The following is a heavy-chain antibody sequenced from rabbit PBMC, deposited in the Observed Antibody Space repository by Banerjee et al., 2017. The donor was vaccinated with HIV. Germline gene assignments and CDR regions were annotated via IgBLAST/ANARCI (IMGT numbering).Heavy chain of an antibody. CDR1: GFSFSSSYW. J-gene: IGHJ4*01. CDR2: IYSGDGST. D-gene: IGHD8-1*01. Sequence: QEQLVESGGDLVKPEGSLTLTCTASGFSFSSSYWICWVRQAPGKGLEWIACIYSGDGSTYYASWAKGRFTISKTSSTTVTLQMTSLTAADTATYFCTRDGAGGSYFALWGPGTLVTVS. CDR3: TRDGAGGSYFAL. V-gene: IGHV1S45*01.